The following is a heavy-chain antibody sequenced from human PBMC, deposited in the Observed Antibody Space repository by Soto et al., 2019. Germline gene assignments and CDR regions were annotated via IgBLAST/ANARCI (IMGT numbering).Heavy chain of an antibody. V-gene: IGHV3-30-3*01. J-gene: IGHJ4*02. CDR3: ARDLWGGTPS. CDR2: ISYDGSNK. D-gene: IGHD1-1*01. CDR1: GFTFSSYD. Sequence: GGSLRLSCAASGFTFSSYDMHWVRQAPGKGLEWVAVISYDGSNKYYADSVKGRFTISRDNSKNTLYLQMNSLRAEDTAIYYCARDLWGGTPSWGQGTLVTVSS.